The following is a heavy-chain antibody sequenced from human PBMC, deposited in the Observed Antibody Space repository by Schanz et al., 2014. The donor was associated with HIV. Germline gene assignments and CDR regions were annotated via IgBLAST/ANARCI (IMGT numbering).Heavy chain of an antibody. CDR2: ISYDGRNK. V-gene: IGHV3-30*18. D-gene: IGHD5-12*01. J-gene: IGHJ4*02. Sequence: QVQLAESGGGVVRPGRSLRLSCAASGFTFDSFGMHWVRQAPGKGLEWVAVISYDGRNKYQAASVKGRFTVSRDNAKNTVYLQMKSLRVEDTAVYYCAKGLTIWLQPPFDYWGQGTLVTVSS. CDR1: GFTFDSFG. CDR3: AKGLTIWLQPPFDY.